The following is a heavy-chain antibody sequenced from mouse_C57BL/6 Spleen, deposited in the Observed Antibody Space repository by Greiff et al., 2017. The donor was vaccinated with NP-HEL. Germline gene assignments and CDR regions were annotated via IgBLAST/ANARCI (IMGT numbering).Heavy chain of an antibody. Sequence: QVQLQQPGAELVRPGSSVKLSCKASGYTFTSYWMHWVKQRPIQGLEWIGNIDPSDSETHYNQKFKDKATLTVAKSSSPAYMQISRLTAEDAAVYYCARSGGYFDYWGQGTTLTVSS. CDR3: ARSGGYFDY. CDR2: IDPSDSET. CDR1: GYTFTSYW. D-gene: IGHD3-1*01. V-gene: IGHV1-52*01. J-gene: IGHJ2*01.